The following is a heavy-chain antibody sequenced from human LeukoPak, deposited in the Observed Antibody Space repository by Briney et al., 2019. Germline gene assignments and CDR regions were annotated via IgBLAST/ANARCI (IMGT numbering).Heavy chain of an antibody. J-gene: IGHJ4*02. D-gene: IGHD5-24*01. CDR2: ISWNSGSI. V-gene: IGHV3-9*01. CDR1: GFTFDDYA. Sequence: PGRSLRLSCAASGFTFDDYAMHWVRQAPGKGLEWVSGISWNSGSIGYADSVKGRFTISRDNAKNSLYLQMNSLRTEDTALYYCAKDIPPGYNFPNYFDYWGQGTLVTVSS. CDR3: AKDIPPGYNFPNYFDY.